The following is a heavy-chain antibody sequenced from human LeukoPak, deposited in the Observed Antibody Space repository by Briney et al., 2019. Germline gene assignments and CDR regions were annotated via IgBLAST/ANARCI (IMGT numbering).Heavy chain of an antibody. CDR1: GESFSGYY. Sequence: SETLSLTCAVNGESFSGYYWRWVRQPPGKGLEWIGEINHSGSTNYNPSLKSRVTISVDTSKNQFSLKLSSVTAADTAVYYCARIQLWSTTWFDPWGQGTLVTVSS. CDR2: INHSGST. CDR3: ARIQLWSTTWFDP. D-gene: IGHD5-18*01. V-gene: IGHV4-34*01. J-gene: IGHJ5*02.